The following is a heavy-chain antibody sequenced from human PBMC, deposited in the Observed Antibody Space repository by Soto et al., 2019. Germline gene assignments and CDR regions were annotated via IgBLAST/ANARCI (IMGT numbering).Heavy chain of an antibody. CDR2: IGTAGDT. CDR1: GFTFSSYD. Sequence: GGSLRLSCAASGFTFSSYDMHWVRQATGKGLEWVSAIGTAGDTYYPGSVKGRFTISRENAKNSLYLQMNSLRAGDTAVYYCARSSRDYYYMDVWGKGTTVTVSS. CDR3: ARSSRDYYYMDV. J-gene: IGHJ6*03. V-gene: IGHV3-13*01.